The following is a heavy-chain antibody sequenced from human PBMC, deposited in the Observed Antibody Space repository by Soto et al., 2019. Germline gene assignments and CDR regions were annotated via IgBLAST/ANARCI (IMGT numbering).Heavy chain of an antibody. Sequence: RLSCTSSGFRFGDYAMGWFRQTPGKGLEWVSFIRAKAYGGATAYAASVRGRFSISRDDSKGIAYLQMDSLITGDTGVYYCARDVISREARFEYWGQGPLVTVSS. CDR1: GFRFGDYA. CDR2: IRAKAYGGAT. J-gene: IGHJ4*02. CDR3: ARDVISREARFEY. D-gene: IGHD2-21*01. V-gene: IGHV3-49*03.